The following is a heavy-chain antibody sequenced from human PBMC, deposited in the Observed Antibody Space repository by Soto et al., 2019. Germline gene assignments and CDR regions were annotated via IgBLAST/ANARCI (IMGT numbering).Heavy chain of an antibody. Sequence: QVQLVESGGGVVQPGRSLRLSCAASGFTFSSYAMHWVRQAPGKGLEWVAVVSYDGSNKYYADSVKGRFTISRHNSKNTLYLQMNSLRAEDTAVYYCARDKAQQLVGGWFDPWGQGTLVTVSS. J-gene: IGHJ5*02. CDR3: ARDKAQQLVGGWFDP. CDR1: GFTFSSYA. D-gene: IGHD6-13*01. V-gene: IGHV3-30-3*01. CDR2: VSYDGSNK.